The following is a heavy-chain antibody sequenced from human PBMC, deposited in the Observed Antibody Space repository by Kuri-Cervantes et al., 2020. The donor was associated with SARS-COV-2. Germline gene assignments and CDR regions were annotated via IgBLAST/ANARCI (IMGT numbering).Heavy chain of an antibody. CDR3: AKDGLRVVEEWLPFDY. D-gene: IGHD3-3*01. CDR1: GFTVSSNY. Sequence: GESLRLSCAASGFTVSSNYMSWVRQAPGKGLEWVAFIRYDGSNKYYADSVKGRFTISRDNSKNTLYLQMNSLRAEDTAVYYCAKDGLRVVEEWLPFDYWGQGTLVTVSS. CDR2: IRYDGSNK. J-gene: IGHJ4*02. V-gene: IGHV3-30*02.